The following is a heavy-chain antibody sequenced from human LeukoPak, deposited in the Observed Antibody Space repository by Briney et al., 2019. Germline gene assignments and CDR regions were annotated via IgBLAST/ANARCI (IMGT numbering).Heavy chain of an antibody. Sequence: GGSLRLSCAASGFTFSSYAMNWVRQAPGKGLEWVSAISGRGGGTYYSDSVKGRFTISRDNSKNTLYLQMNSLRAEDTAVYYCAKAPRYYYDSSGYPYYFDYWGQGTLVTVSS. D-gene: IGHD3-22*01. CDR2: ISGRGGGT. V-gene: IGHV3-23*01. CDR3: AKAPRYYYDSSGYPYYFDY. J-gene: IGHJ4*02. CDR1: GFTFSSYA.